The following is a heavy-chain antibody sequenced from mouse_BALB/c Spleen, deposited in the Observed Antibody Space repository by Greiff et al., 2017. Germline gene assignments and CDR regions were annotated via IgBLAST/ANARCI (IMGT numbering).Heavy chain of an antibody. Sequence: QVQLKESGPELVKPGASVRISCKASGYTFTSYYIHWVKQRPGQGLEWIGWIYPGNVNTKYNEKFKGKATLTADKSSSTAYMQLSSLTSEDSAVYFCARSGGYAWFAYWGQGTLVTVSA. V-gene: IGHV1S56*01. CDR2: IYPGNVNT. J-gene: IGHJ3*01. CDR1: GYTFTSYY. CDR3: ARSGGYAWFAY. D-gene: IGHD2-2*01.